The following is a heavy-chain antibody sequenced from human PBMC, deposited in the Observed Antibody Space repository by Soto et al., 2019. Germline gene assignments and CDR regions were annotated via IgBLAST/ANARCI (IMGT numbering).Heavy chain of an antibody. D-gene: IGHD2-21*01. J-gene: IGHJ4*02. V-gene: IGHV3-74*01. CDR3: AIGGGDYNYFDH. CDR1: GFLFSTYW. CDR2: IKSDGSST. Sequence: EVQLVEAGGGLVQPGGALRLSCAASGFLFSTYWMFWVRQVPRKGLLWVSRIKSDGSSTRYADSVKGRFTISRDNTKNTLYLQMTSLRAEDTAVYYCAIGGGDYNYFDHWGQGILVTVSS.